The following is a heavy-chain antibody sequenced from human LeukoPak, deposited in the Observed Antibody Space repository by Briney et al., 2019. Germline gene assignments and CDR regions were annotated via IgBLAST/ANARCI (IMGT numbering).Heavy chain of an antibody. CDR3: AKDYDSSGYWGYYFDY. D-gene: IGHD3-22*01. J-gene: IGHJ4*02. CDR2: ISGSGGST. V-gene: IGHV3-23*01. Sequence: TGGSLRLSCAASGFTFSSYAMSWVRQAPGKGLEWVSEISGSGGSTYYADSVKGRYTISRDNSKNTLYLQMNSLRAEDTAVYYCAKDYDSSGYWGYYFDYWGQGTLVTVSS. CDR1: GFTFSSYA.